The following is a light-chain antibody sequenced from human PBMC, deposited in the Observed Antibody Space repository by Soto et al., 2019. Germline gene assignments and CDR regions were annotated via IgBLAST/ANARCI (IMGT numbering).Light chain of an antibody. CDR2: GAS. Sequence: EIVMTQSPATLSVSPGERATLSCRASQSVSSNLAWYQQKPGQAPRLLIYGASTRATGIPARFSGSGSGTEFTLTFSSLQSEDFVVYYCQQYNTWPMTFGQGTKVEIK. CDR1: QSVSSN. CDR3: QQYNTWPMT. J-gene: IGKJ1*01. V-gene: IGKV3-15*01.